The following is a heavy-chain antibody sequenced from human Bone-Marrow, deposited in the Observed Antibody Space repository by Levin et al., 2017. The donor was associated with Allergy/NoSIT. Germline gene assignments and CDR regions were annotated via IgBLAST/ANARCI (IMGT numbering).Heavy chain of an antibody. CDR2: IYYSGST. CDR3: ARLQWLMAVARYYFDY. D-gene: IGHD6-19*01. Sequence: SQTLSLTCTVSGGSISSSSYYWGWIRQPPGKGLEWIGSIYYSGSTYYNPSLKSRVTISVDTSKNQFSLKLSSVTAADTAVYYCARLQWLMAVARYYFDYWGQGTLVTVSS. J-gene: IGHJ4*02. CDR1: GGSISSSSYY. V-gene: IGHV4-39*01.